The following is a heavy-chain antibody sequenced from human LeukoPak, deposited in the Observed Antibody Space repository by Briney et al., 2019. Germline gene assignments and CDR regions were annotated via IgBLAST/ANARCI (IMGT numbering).Heavy chain of an antibody. D-gene: IGHD3/OR15-3a*01. CDR3: ARQTGSGLFILP. CDR2: IYTSGST. Sequence: SETLSLTCAVYGGSFSGYYWSWIRQPAGKGLEWIGRIYTSGSTNYNPSLKSRVTMSEDTSKNQFSLKLSSVTAADTAVYYCARQTGSGLFILPGGQGTLVTVSS. CDR1: GGSFSGYY. V-gene: IGHV4-59*10. J-gene: IGHJ4*02.